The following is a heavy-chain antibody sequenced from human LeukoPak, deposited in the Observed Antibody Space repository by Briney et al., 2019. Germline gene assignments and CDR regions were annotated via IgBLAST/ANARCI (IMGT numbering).Heavy chain of an antibody. Sequence: SVKVSCKASGGTFSSYAISWVRQAPGQGLEWMGGIIPIFGTANYAQKFQGRVTITAEESTSTAYMELSRLRSEDTAVYYCARSSVYSSSWYAYYFDYWGQGTLVTVSS. V-gene: IGHV1-69*13. J-gene: IGHJ4*02. CDR1: GGTFSSYA. CDR2: IIPIFGTA. D-gene: IGHD6-13*01. CDR3: ARSSVYSSSWYAYYFDY.